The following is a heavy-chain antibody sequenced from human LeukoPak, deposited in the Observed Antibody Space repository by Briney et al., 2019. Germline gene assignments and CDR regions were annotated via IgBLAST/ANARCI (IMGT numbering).Heavy chain of an antibody. V-gene: IGHV3-7*01. CDR2: IKQDGSEK. J-gene: IGHJ5*02. CDR3: ARATASNWFDP. CDR1: GFPFSSYW. D-gene: IGHD2-21*01. Sequence: GSLRLSCAASGFPFSSYWMSWVRQAPGKGLEWVANIKQDGSEKYYVDSVKGRFTISRDNAKNSLYLQMNSLRAEDTAVYYCARATASNWFDPWGQGTLVTVSS.